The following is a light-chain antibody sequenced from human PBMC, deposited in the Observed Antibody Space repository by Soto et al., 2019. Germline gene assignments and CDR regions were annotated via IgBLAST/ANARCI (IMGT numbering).Light chain of an antibody. J-gene: IGLJ1*01. V-gene: IGLV2-14*01. CDR1: SSDVGGYNY. CDR3: SSYTSRYV. CDR2: DVS. Sequence: QSALTQPASVSGSPGQSITISCTGTSSDVGGYNYVSWYQQHPGKAPKLMIYDVSNRPSGVSNRFSGSKSGNTASLTISGLQAEDEADYYCSSYTSRYVFGTGTKVTVL.